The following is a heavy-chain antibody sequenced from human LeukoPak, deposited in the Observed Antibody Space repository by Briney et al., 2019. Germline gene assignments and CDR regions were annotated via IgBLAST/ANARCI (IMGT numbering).Heavy chain of an antibody. CDR2: GGST. Sequence: GGSTYYADSVKGRFTISRDNSKNTLYLQMNSLRAEDTAVYYCARTTDYYDSSGYYSYFDYWGQGTLVTVSS. CDR3: ARTTDYYDSSGYYSYFDY. J-gene: IGHJ4*02. V-gene: IGHV3-53*01. D-gene: IGHD3-22*01.